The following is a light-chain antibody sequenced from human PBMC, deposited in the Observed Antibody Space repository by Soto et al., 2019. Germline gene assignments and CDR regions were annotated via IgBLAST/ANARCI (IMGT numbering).Light chain of an antibody. CDR3: EAPCTAAWR. J-gene: IGKJ1*01. Sequence: VSGEGVAIGGCRTSQSISNNYLAWYQQKPGQAPRLLIYGASSRATGIPDRFSGSGSGTEFTLTLRSLESCESALPFCEAPCTAAWRLAEGTKVDIK. CDR2: GAS. V-gene: IGKV3-20*01. CDR1: QSISNNY.